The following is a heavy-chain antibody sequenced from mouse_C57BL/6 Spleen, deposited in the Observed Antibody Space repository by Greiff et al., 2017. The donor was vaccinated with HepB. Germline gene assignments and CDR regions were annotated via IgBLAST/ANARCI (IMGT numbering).Heavy chain of an antibody. D-gene: IGHD1-1*02. CDR2: ISYDGSN. V-gene: IGHV3-6*01. J-gene: IGHJ4*01. Sequence: EVKLQESGPGLVKPSQSLSLTCSVTGYSITSGYYWNWIRQFPGNKLEWMGYISYDGSNNYNPSLKNRISITRDTSKNQFFLKLNSVTTEDTATYYCANDGWNAMDYWGQGTSVTVSS. CDR1: GYSITSGYY. CDR3: ANDGWNAMDY.